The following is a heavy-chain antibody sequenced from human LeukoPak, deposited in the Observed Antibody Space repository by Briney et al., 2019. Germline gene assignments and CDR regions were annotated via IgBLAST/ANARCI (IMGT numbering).Heavy chain of an antibody. D-gene: IGHD5-12*01. V-gene: IGHV1-69*06. CDR2: IIPIFGTA. J-gene: IGHJ4*02. CDR3: ARGGHMRGIVATDFDY. Sequence: ASVKVSCKASGGTFSSYAISWVRQAPGQGLEWMGGIIPIFGTANYAQKFQGRVTITADKSTSTAYMELSSLRSEDTAVYYCARGGHMRGIVATDFDYWGQGTLVTVSS. CDR1: GGTFSSYA.